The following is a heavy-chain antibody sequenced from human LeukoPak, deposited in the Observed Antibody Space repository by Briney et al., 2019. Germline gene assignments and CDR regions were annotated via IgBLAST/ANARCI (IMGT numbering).Heavy chain of an antibody. CDR3: ASAWMYGDYVQYYFDY. D-gene: IGHD4-17*01. V-gene: IGHV1-69*13. CDR1: GGTFSSYA. Sequence: ASVKVSCKASGGTFSSYAISWVRQAPGQGVEWIGGIIPIFGTANYAQKFQGRVTITADESTSTAYMELSSLRSEDTAVYYCASAWMYGDYVQYYFDYWGQGTLVTVSS. J-gene: IGHJ4*02. CDR2: IIPIFGTA.